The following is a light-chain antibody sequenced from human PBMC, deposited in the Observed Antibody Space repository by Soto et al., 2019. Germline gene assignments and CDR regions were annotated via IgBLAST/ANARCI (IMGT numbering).Light chain of an antibody. Sequence: QSVLTQPASVSGSPGQSITISCTGTSSDVGKYNYVSWYQQHPAKAPKPMIFEVSNRPSGVSDRFSGSKSGNTASLTISGLQAEDEAEYYCSSYTGSSINTVVFGGGTKVTVL. CDR3: SSYTGSSINTVV. CDR2: EVS. CDR1: SSDVGKYNY. J-gene: IGLJ2*01. V-gene: IGLV2-14*01.